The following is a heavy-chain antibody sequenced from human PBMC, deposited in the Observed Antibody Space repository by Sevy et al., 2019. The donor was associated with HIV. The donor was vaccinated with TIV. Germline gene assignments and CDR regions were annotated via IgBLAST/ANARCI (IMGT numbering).Heavy chain of an antibody. Sequence: GGSLRLSCEASGFSFSRYWMSWVRQTPEKGLEWVANIKQDGSEKTYVDSVKGRFSISRDNAKNSLYLEMNSLRAEDTAVYYCATKGGSPPNDAFDTWGQGTMVTVSS. CDR3: ATKGGSPPNDAFDT. J-gene: IGHJ3*02. CDR1: GFSFSRYW. V-gene: IGHV3-7*01. CDR2: IKQDGSEK. D-gene: IGHD5-12*01.